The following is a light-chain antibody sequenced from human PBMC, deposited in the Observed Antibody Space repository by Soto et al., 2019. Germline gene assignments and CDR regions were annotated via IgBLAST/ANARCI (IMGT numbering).Light chain of an antibody. CDR2: DAS. Sequence: DIQMTQSPSTLSASVGDRVTITGRASQSISSWLAWYQQKPGKAPKLLIYDASSLESGVPSRFSGSGSGTEFTLTISSLQPDDFATYYCQQYNSYSLTFGQGTKVEIK. J-gene: IGKJ1*01. V-gene: IGKV1-5*01. CDR3: QQYNSYSLT. CDR1: QSISSW.